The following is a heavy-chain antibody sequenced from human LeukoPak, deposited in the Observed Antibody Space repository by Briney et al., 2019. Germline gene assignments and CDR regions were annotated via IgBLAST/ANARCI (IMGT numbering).Heavy chain of an antibody. V-gene: IGHV4-34*01. CDR3: ASGYRFDY. J-gene: IGHJ4*02. Sequence: PSETLSLTCAVYGGSFSGYYWSWIRQPPGKGLEWIGEINHSGSTNYNPSLKSRVTISVDTSKNQFSLKLSSMTAADTAVYYCASGYRFDYWGQGTLVTVSS. CDR2: INHSGST. CDR1: GGSFSGYY.